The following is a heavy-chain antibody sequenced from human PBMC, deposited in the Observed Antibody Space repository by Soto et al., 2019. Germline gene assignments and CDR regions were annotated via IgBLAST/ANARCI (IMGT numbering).Heavy chain of an antibody. V-gene: IGHV1-69*12. J-gene: IGHJ4*02. CDR2: IIPIFGTA. Sequence: QVQLVQSGAEVKKPGSSVKVSCKASGGTFSSYAISWVRQAPGQGLEWMGGIIPIFGTANYAQKFQGRVTITADEYTSTAYMELGSLLSEDTAVYYCARSEIVAYRGGDCYPYYFDYWGQGTLVTVSS. CDR1: GGTFSSYA. CDR3: ARSEIVAYRGGDCYPYYFDY. D-gene: IGHD2-21*02.